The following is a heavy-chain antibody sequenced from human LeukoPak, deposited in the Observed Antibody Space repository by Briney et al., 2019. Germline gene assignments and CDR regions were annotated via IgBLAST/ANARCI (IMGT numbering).Heavy chain of an antibody. Sequence: ASVKVSCKASGYTFTGYFMHWVRQAPGQGLEWMGWINPNSGGTNYAQKFQGRVTMARDTSISTAYMELSRLRSDDTAVYYCARALPAAEPTFDYWGQGTLVTVSS. J-gene: IGHJ4*02. CDR1: GYTFTGYF. CDR2: INPNSGGT. V-gene: IGHV1-2*02. CDR3: ARALPAAEPTFDY. D-gene: IGHD6-13*01.